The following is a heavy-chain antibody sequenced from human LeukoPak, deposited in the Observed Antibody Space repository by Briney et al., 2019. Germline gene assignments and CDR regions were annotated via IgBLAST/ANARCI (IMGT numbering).Heavy chain of an antibody. CDR1: GFTFEDHV. CDR2: ISWSGDRM. V-gene: IGHV3-9*01. J-gene: IGHJ4*02. Sequence: SGRSLRLSCAASGFTFEDHVMHWVRQAPGKGLEWVSSISWSGDRMGYADAVKGRFTISRDNAKNSLFLQMNSLRVEDTALYYCAKDLGGSATTVWGQGTLVTASS. D-gene: IGHD2-2*01. CDR3: AKDLGGSATTV.